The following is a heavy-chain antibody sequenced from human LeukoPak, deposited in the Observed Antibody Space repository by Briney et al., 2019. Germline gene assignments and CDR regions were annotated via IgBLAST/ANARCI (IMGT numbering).Heavy chain of an antibody. Sequence: GGSLRLSCVASGFTFHDHGMDWVRQAPGKGLEWVAVIAAGGGVKHYADSVQGRFILSRDNSKNRLFLQMNSLSVEDTAVYYCAREATWGQWYFDHWGQGTPVTVSS. V-gene: IGHV3-30*03. CDR2: IAAGGGVK. CDR3: AREATWGQWYFDH. J-gene: IGHJ4*02. CDR1: GFTFHDHG. D-gene: IGHD7-27*01.